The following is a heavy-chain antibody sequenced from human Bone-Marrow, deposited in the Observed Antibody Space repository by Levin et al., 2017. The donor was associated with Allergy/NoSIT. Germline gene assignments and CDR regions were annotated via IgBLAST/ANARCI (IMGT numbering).Heavy chain of an antibody. CDR3: VTGEKDGWSSCSYNMDV. J-gene: IGHJ6*03. D-gene: IGHD6-19*01. Sequence: GGSLRLSCVASGFRFRTHSMHWVRQAPGKGLEWVAYINTGGSIVYYVDSVKGRFIISRDDGKDSVFLQMNSLRAEDTARYYCVTGEKDGWSSCSYNMDVWGKGTTVIVSS. CDR2: INTGGSIV. V-gene: IGHV3-48*01. CDR1: GFRFRTHS.